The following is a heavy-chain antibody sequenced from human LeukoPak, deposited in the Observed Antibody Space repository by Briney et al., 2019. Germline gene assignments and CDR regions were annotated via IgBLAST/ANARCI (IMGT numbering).Heavy chain of an antibody. CDR3: ARDRPMVRGISP. CDR1: GGSISSYY. V-gene: IGHV4-59*12. CDR2: IYYSGST. D-gene: IGHD3-10*01. Sequence: KSSETLSLTCTVSGGSISSYYWSWIRQPPGKGLEWIGYIYYSGSTNYNPSLKSRVTISVDTSKNQFSLKLSSVTAADTAVYYCARDRPMVRGISPWGQGTLVTVSS. J-gene: IGHJ5*02.